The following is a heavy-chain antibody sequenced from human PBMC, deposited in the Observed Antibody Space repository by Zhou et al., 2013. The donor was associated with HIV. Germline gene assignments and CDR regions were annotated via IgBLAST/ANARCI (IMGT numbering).Heavy chain of an antibody. D-gene: IGHD6-13*01. J-gene: IGHJ6*02. CDR2: IIPIFGTA. V-gene: IGHV1-69*05. Sequence: QVQVVQSGAEMKKPGSSMKVSCKASGGTFDSYGINWVRQAPGQGLEWMGGIIPIFGTANYAQKFQGRVTITTDESTSTAYMELSSLRSEDTAVYYCATGAAAGTYYYYGMDVWGQGTTVTVSS. CDR3: ATGAAAGTYYYYGMDV. CDR1: GGTFDSYG.